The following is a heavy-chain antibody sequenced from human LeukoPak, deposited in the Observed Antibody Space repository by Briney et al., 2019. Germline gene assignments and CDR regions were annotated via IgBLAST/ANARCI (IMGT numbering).Heavy chain of an antibody. J-gene: IGHJ3*02. CDR1: GGSISSYY. Sequence: SETLSLTCTVSGGSISSYYWSWIRQPPGKGLEWIGYIYYSGSTNYNPSLKSRVTISVDTSKNQFSLKLSSVTAADTAVYYCARHVPFGSSGNDAFDIWGQGTMVTVSS. V-gene: IGHV4-59*08. CDR2: IYYSGST. D-gene: IGHD3-22*01. CDR3: ARHVPFGSSGNDAFDI.